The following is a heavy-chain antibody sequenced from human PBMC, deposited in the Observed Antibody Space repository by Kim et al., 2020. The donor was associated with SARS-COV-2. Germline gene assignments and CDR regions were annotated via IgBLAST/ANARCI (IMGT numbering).Heavy chain of an antibody. CDR3: ATGGGDYGDYVSWFDP. CDR2: INHSGST. Sequence: SETLSLTCAVYGGSFSGYYWSWIRQPPGKGLEWIGEINHSGSTNYNPSLKSRVTISVDTSKNQFSLKLSSVTAADTAVYYCATGGGDYGDYVSWFDPWGQGTLVTVSS. CDR1: GGSFSGYY. J-gene: IGHJ5*02. D-gene: IGHD4-17*01. V-gene: IGHV4-34*01.